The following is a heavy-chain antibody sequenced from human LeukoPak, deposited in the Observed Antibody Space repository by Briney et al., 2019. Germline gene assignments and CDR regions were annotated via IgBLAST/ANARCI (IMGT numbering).Heavy chain of an antibody. CDR2: MNPNSGNT. CDR1: GYTFTSYD. D-gene: IGHD3-9*01. V-gene: IGHV1-8*01. CDR3: ARSVRYFDWLLPNGFDY. Sequence: GESLKISCKASGYTFTSYDINWVRQATGQGLEWMGWMNPNSGNTGYAQKFQGRVTVTRNTSISTAYMELSSLRSEDTAVYYCARSVRYFDWLLPNGFDYWGQGTLVTVSS. J-gene: IGHJ4*02.